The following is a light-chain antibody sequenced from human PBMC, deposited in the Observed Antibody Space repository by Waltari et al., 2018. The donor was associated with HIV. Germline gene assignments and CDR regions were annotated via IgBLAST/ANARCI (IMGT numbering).Light chain of an antibody. Sequence: EIVLTQSPGTLSLSPGERATLSCRASQSVNSNYLAWYQQKPGQTPRLLIYGSSSRATGVPDRFSGRGSGTDFTLTISRLEPEDCAVYYCQQYGNSPLTFGGGTKVEIK. CDR3: QQYGNSPLT. CDR2: GSS. J-gene: IGKJ4*01. V-gene: IGKV3-20*01. CDR1: QSVNSNY.